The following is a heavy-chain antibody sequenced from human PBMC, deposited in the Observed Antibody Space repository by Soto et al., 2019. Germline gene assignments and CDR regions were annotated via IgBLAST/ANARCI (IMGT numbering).Heavy chain of an antibody. CDR2: IYTSGST. J-gene: IGHJ5*02. Sequence: QVQLQESGPGLVKPSETLSLTCTVSGGSISSYYWSWIRQPAGKGLEWIGRIYTSGSTNYNPSLKSRVTMSVDTSKNQFSLKLSSVTAADTAVYYCAREVVVVPVAPINWFDPWGQGTLVTVSS. V-gene: IGHV4-4*07. CDR1: GGSISSYY. D-gene: IGHD2-2*01. CDR3: AREVVVVPVAPINWFDP.